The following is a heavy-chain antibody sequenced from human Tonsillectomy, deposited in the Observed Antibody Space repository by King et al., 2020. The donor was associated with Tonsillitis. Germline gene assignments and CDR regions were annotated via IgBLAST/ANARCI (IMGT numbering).Heavy chain of an antibody. D-gene: IGHD3-3*01. Sequence: QLQESGPGLMKPSETLSLTCTVSGGSISTFYWSWIRQPAGKGLEWIGRIYTSGSTTYNPSLKSRVTMSVDTSKNQFSLNLSSVTAADTAVYYCARAMYFDCWRGFPYYFDSWGQGTLVTVSS. CDR1: GGSISTFY. CDR2: IYTSGST. CDR3: ARAMYFDCWRGFPYYFDS. J-gene: IGHJ4*02. V-gene: IGHV4-4*07.